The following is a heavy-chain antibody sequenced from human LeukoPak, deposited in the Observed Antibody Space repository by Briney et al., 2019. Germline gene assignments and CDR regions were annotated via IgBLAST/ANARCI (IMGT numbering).Heavy chain of an antibody. CDR1: GFTFSTYN. CDR2: ITRSSGNM. V-gene: IGHV3-21*01. D-gene: IGHD5-18*01. Sequence: GGSLRLSCAASGFTFSTYNMNWVRQAPGKGLEWVSSITRSSGNMYYADSVKGRFTISRDNAKNSLYLQMDSLRAEDTAVYYCARRGYTYGYDYWGQGTLVTVSS. CDR3: ARRGYTYGYDY. J-gene: IGHJ4*02.